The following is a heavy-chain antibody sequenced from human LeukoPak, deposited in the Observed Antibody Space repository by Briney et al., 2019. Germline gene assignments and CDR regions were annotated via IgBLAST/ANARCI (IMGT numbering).Heavy chain of an antibody. CDR2: ISGSGTTI. Sequence: GGSLRLSCAASGFTFGDYYMSWIRQAPGKGLEWVSSISGSGTTIYYADSVKGRFTISRDNAKKSLFVHMNSLRADDTAVYYSPTRGGYSSSWNGDFDHWGQGTRVTVSS. V-gene: IGHV3-11*01. CDR3: PTRGGYSSSWNGDFDH. CDR1: GFTFGDYY. J-gene: IGHJ4*02. D-gene: IGHD6-13*01.